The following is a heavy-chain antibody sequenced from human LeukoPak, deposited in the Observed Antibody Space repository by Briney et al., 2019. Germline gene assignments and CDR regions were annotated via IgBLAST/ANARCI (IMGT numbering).Heavy chain of an antibody. V-gene: IGHV3-20*04. J-gene: IGHJ6*02. CDR1: GFTFDDYG. CDR2: INWNGGST. D-gene: IGHD2/OR15-2a*01. Sequence: GGSLRLSCAASGFTFDDYGMSWVRQAPGKGLEWVSGINWNGGSTGYADSVKGRFTISRDNAKNSLFLQMDSLTSDDTAFYYCSTWAFYHGLDVWGQGVTVIVSS. CDR3: STWAFYHGLDV.